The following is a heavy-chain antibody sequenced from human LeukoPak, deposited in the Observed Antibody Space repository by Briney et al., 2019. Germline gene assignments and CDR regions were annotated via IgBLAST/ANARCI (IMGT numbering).Heavy chain of an antibody. J-gene: IGHJ4*02. CDR3: ARGSTAMVIPFDY. CDR2: ISSSSSYI. CDR1: GFTFSSYS. Sequence: GGSLRLSCAASGFTFSSYSMNWVRQAPGKGLEWVSSISSSSSYIYYADSVKGRFTISRDNAKNSLYLQMNSLRAEDTAVYYCARGSTAMVIPFDYWGQGTLVTVSS. D-gene: IGHD5-18*01. V-gene: IGHV3-21*01.